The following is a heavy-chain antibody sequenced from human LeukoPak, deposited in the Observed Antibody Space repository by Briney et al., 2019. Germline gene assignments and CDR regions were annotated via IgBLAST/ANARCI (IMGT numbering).Heavy chain of an antibody. CDR1: GVSISSYY. V-gene: IGHV4-59*08. D-gene: IGHD4-23*01. J-gene: IGHJ5*01. CDR3: ARNHGGWFDS. CDR2: IYYSGST. Sequence: PSETLSLTCTVSGVSISSYYWSWIRQPPGKGLEWIGYIYYSGSTNYNPSLKSRVTISVDTSKNQFSLRLSSVTAADTAVYYCARNHGGWFDSWGQGTLVTVSS.